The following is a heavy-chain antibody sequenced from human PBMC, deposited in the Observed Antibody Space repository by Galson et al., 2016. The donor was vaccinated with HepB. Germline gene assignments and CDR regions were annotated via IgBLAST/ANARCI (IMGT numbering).Heavy chain of an antibody. CDR3: ARAVPDIYASGSYPDY. J-gene: IGHJ4*02. CDR1: GFTFSDYY. CDR2: ISSSSHHT. D-gene: IGHD3-10*01. Sequence: SLRLSCATSGFTFSDYYMSWIRQAPGQGLEWLSYISSSSHHTDYADYAKGRFTITRDNAKNSLHLQMNNLRGEDTAVYYCARAVPDIYASGSYPDYWGQGTLVTVSS. V-gene: IGHV3-11*05.